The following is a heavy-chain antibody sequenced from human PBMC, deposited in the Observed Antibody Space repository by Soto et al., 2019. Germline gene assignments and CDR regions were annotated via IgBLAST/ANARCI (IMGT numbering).Heavy chain of an antibody. CDR1: GFTFSTYT. CDR3: AKDGVFGVYTPSGLDH. CDR2: ISRTGGST. J-gene: IGHJ4*02. V-gene: IGHV3-23*01. Sequence: GGSLRLSCAASGFTFSTYTMTWVRQAPGKGLEWVAAISRTGGSTYYGASVKDRFTISSYRAKNTLYLQMTSLRSDDTAVYYCAKDGVFGVYTPSGLDHWGQGALVTVSS. D-gene: IGHD3-3*01.